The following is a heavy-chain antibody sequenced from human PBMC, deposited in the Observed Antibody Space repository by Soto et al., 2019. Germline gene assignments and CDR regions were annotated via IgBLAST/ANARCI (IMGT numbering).Heavy chain of an antibody. CDR1: GSITNHH. CDR3: AKVTHRGPIAVAGPLGS. J-gene: IGHJ4*02. D-gene: IGHD6-19*01. Sequence: QVHLVQSGAEVKKPGASVNVSCQASGSITNHHMHWVRQAPGQGLEWMGIFNPSGLSTTYAQKFQGRLTITRDTSTSTVCMELSSLTSEDTAVYFCAKVTHRGPIAVAGPLGSWGQGTLVIVSS. V-gene: IGHV1-46*01. CDR2: FNPSGLST.